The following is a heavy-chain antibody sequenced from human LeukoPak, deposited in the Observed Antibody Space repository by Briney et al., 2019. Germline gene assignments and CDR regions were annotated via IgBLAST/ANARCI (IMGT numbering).Heavy chain of an antibody. D-gene: IGHD3-3*01. CDR2: MNPNSGNT. CDR3: ARGTFYDFWSGYSLYYYGMDV. J-gene: IGHJ6*02. V-gene: IGHV1-8*01. CDR1: GYTFTSYD. Sequence: ASVKVSCKASGYTFTSYDINWVRQATGQGLEWMGWMNPNSGNTGYAQKFQGRVTMTRNTSISTAYMELSSLRSEDTAVYYCARGTFYDFWSGYSLYYYGMDVWGQGTTVTASS.